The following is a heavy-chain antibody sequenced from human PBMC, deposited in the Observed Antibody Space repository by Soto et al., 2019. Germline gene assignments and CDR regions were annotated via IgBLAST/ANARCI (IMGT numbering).Heavy chain of an antibody. Sequence: QVQLVQSGAEVKKPGSSVKVSCKASGGTFSSYTISWVRQAPGQGLEWMGRIIPILGIANYAQKFQGRVTITADKSTSTAYMELSSLRSEDTAVSYCARYGDPMNYYGSGGHEGVYDDSGMDVW. V-gene: IGHV1-69*02. D-gene: IGHD3-10*01. CDR3: ARYGDPMNYYGSGGHEGVYDDSGMDV. CDR2: IIPILGIA. CDR1: GGTFSSYT. J-gene: IGHJ6*01.